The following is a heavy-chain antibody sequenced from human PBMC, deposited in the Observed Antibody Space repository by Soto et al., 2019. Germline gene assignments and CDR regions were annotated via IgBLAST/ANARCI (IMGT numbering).Heavy chain of an antibody. CDR1: GLSLSSYY. CDR3: ARQNDFWSPSGGYYYYYMDV. J-gene: IGHJ6*03. D-gene: IGHD3-3*01. Sequence: SETLSLTFTFSGLSLSSYYLILLRPPPGKGLDWIGYIYYSGSTNYNPSLRSRVTISVDTSKNQFSLKLSSVTAADTAVYYCARQNDFWSPSGGYYYYYMDVWGKGTTVTVSS. CDR2: IYYSGST. V-gene: IGHV4-59*01.